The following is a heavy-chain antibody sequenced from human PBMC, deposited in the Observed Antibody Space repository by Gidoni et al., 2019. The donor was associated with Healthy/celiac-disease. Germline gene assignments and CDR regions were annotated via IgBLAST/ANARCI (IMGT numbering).Heavy chain of an antibody. D-gene: IGHD3-3*02. V-gene: IGHV3-30*04. CDR2: ISYDGSNK. J-gene: IGHJ4*02. CDR3: ARGILISYFDY. CDR1: GFTFSSYA. Sequence: QVQLVESGGGVVQPGRSLSSSCAASGFTFSSYAMHWVRQAPGQGVGGVAVISYDGSNKYYADSVKGRFTISRDNSKNTLYLQMNSRRAEDTAVYYCARGILISYFDYWGQGTLVTVSS.